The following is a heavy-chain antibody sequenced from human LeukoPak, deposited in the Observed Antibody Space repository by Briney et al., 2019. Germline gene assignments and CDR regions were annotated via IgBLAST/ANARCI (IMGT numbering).Heavy chain of an antibody. CDR3: AKDRGWPGARSGGTFSWYFDL. CDR2: ISWNSGSI. D-gene: IGHD6-25*01. J-gene: IGHJ2*01. Sequence: PGRSLRLSCAASGFTFDDYAMHWVRQAPGKGLEWVSGISWNSGSIGYADSVKGRFTISRDNAKNSLYLQMNSLRAEDTALYYCAKDRGWPGARSGGTFSWYFDLWGRGTLVTVSS. CDR1: GFTFDDYA. V-gene: IGHV3-9*01.